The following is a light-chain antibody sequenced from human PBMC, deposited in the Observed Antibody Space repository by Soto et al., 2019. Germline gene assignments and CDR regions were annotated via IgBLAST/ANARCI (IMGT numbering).Light chain of an antibody. Sequence: EIVITQSPATLSVSPGERATLSCRASQSVSSNLAWYQQKPGQAPRLLIYDASNRATGIPARFTGSGSGTDFTLTIRSLEPEDFAIYYCQQRDSWPLTFGGGTKV. J-gene: IGKJ4*01. CDR2: DAS. CDR3: QQRDSWPLT. V-gene: IGKV3-11*01. CDR1: QSVSSN.